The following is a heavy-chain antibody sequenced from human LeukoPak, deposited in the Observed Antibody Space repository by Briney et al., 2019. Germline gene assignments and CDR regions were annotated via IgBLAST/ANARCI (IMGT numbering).Heavy chain of an antibody. V-gene: IGHV3-53*01. D-gene: IGHD4/OR15-4a*01. J-gene: IGHJ4*02. CDR2: IYSDNT. Sequence: GGSLRLSCTVSGFTVSTNSMSWVRQALGKGLEWVSFIYSDNTHYSDSVKGRFTISRDNSKNTLYLQMNSLRAEDTAVYYCARRAGAYSHPYDYWGQGTLVTVSS. CDR1: GFTVSTNS. CDR3: ARRAGAYSHPYDY.